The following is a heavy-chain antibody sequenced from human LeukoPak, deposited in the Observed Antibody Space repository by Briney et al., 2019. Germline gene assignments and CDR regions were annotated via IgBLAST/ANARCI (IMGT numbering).Heavy chain of an antibody. D-gene: IGHD3-22*01. CDR3: ARTSITMIVVVIVGDAFDI. CDR1: GFTFSSYA. J-gene: IGHJ3*02. CDR2: ISGSGGST. Sequence: GGSLRLSCAASGFTFSSYAMSWVRQAPGKWLEWVSAISGSGGSTYYADSVKGRFTISRDNSKNTLCLQMNSLRAEDTAVYYCARTSITMIVVVIVGDAFDIWGQGTMVTVSS. V-gene: IGHV3-23*01.